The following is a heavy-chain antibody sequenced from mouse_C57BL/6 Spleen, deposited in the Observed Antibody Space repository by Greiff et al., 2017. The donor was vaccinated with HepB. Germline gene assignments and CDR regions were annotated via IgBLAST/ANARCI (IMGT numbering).Heavy chain of an antibody. CDR2: ISYSGST. J-gene: IGHJ1*03. CDR1: GYSITSDY. V-gene: IGHV3-8*01. D-gene: IGHD1-1*01. CDR3: ARYSDRSSYDWYFDV. Sequence: DVKLQESGPGLAKPSQTLSLTCSVTGYSITSDYWNWIRKFPGNKLEYMGYISYSGSTYYNPSLKSRISITRDTSKNQYYLQLNSVTTEDTATYYCARYSDRSSYDWYFDVWGTGTTVTVSS.